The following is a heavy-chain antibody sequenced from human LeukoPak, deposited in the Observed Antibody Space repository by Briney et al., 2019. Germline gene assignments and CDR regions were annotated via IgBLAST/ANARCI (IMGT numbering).Heavy chain of an antibody. D-gene: IGHD3-10*01. Sequence: GGSLRLSCAASGFSFSSYWMHWVRQVPGKGLVWVSRIKTDGSGANCADSVTGRFTISRGNAKNTLFLQMNSLRVEDTAVYYCGRDLVYGSGSLDNWGQGTLVTVSS. CDR3: GRDLVYGSGSLDN. V-gene: IGHV3-74*01. J-gene: IGHJ4*02. CDR1: GFSFSSYW. CDR2: IKTDGSGA.